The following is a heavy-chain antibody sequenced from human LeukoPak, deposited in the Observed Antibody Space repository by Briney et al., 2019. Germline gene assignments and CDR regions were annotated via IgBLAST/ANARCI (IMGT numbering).Heavy chain of an antibody. CDR3: ARDLVAARLYYFDY. D-gene: IGHD6-6*01. J-gene: IGHJ4*02. CDR1: GFTFSSYS. Sequence: GGSLRLSCAASGFTFSSYSMNWVRQAPGKGLEWVSSISSSSSYIYYADSVEGRFTISRDNAKNSLYLQMNSLRAEDTAVYYCARDLVAARLYYFDYWGQGTLVTVSS. V-gene: IGHV3-21*01. CDR2: ISSSSSYI.